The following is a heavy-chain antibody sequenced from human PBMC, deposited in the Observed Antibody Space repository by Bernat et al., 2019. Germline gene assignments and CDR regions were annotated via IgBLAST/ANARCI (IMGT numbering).Heavy chain of an antibody. J-gene: IGHJ5*02. CDR3: ARAIVVVPAAMDGWFDP. CDR1: GGSISSRGYS. V-gene: IGHV4-30-2*01. CDR2: IYHSGST. D-gene: IGHD2-2*01. Sequence: QLQLQESGSGLVKPSQTLSLTCAVSGGSISSRGYSWSWIRQPPGKGLEWIGYIYHSGSTYYNPSLKSRVTISVDRSKNQFSLKLSSVTAADTAVYYCARAIVVVPAAMDGWFDPWGQGTLVTVSS.